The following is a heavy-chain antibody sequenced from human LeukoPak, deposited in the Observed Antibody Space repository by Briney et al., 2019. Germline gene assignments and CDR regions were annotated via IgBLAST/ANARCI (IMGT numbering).Heavy chain of an antibody. CDR1: GGSISSSSYS. V-gene: IGHV4-39*01. J-gene: IGHJ4*02. CDR2: LYYSGST. D-gene: IGHD2-21*01. Sequence: PWETLSLTCTVSGGSISSSSYSWGWIRQPPGKGLEWIGSLYYSGSTYYNPSLKSRVTISVDTSKNQFSLKLSSVTAADTAVYYCARFSAMAASSYSAVWGQGTLVTVSS. CDR3: ARFSAMAASSYSAV.